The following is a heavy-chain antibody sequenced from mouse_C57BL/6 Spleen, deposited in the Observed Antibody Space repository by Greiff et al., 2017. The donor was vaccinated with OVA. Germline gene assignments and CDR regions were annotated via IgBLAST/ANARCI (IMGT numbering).Heavy chain of an antibody. Sequence: VQLQQPGAELVKPGASVKLSCKASGYTFTSYWMHWVKQRPGQGLEWIGMIHPNSGSTNYNEKFQSKATLTVDKSSSTAYMQLSSLTSEDSAVYYCARWYGNYNYYAMDYWGQGTSVTVSS. CDR2: IHPNSGST. V-gene: IGHV1-64*01. D-gene: IGHD2-10*02. J-gene: IGHJ4*01. CDR3: ARWYGNYNYYAMDY. CDR1: GYTFTSYW.